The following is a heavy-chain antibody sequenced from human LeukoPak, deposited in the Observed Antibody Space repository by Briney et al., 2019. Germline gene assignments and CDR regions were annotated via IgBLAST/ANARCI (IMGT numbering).Heavy chain of an antibody. CDR3: ARVAGIEGDYYFDY. Sequence: PSQTLSLTCTVSGGSISSGGYYWSWIRQHPGKGLEWIGYIYYSGSTYYNPSLKSRVTISVDTSKNQFSLKLSSVTAADTAVYYCARVAGIEGDYYFDYWGQGTLVTVSS. D-gene: IGHD2-21*02. V-gene: IGHV4-31*03. J-gene: IGHJ4*02. CDR2: IYYSGST. CDR1: GGSISSGGYY.